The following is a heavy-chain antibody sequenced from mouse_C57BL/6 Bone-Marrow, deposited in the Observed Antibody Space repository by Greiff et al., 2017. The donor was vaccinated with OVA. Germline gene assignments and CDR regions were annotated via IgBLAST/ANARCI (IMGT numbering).Heavy chain of an antibody. CDR1: GFTFSSYG. D-gene: IGHD2-3*01. CDR3: ARLRDGYLFAY. Sequence: EVQRVESGGDLVKPGGSLKLSCAASGFTFSSYGMSWVRQTPDKRLEWVATISSGGSYTYYPDSVKGRFTISRDNAKNTLYLQMSSLKSEDTAMYYCARLRDGYLFAYWGQGTLVTVSA. V-gene: IGHV5-6*01. CDR2: ISSGGSYT. J-gene: IGHJ3*01.